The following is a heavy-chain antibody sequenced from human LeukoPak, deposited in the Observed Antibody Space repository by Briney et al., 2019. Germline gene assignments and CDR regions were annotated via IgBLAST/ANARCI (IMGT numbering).Heavy chain of an antibody. D-gene: IGHD6-6*01. Sequence: GGSLRLSCAGSGFTFRTFSMNWVRQAPGKGLEWVSSISVTSSYIYYADSVKGRFTISRDNAKNSLYLQMNSLRAEDTAVYYCASIAARMDYYYYYMDVWGKGTTVAVSS. J-gene: IGHJ6*03. V-gene: IGHV3-21*01. CDR1: GFTFRTFS. CDR3: ASIAARMDYYYYYMDV. CDR2: ISVTSSYI.